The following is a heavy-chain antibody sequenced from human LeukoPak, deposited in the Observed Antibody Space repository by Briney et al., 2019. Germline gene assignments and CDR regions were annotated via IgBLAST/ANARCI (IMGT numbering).Heavy chain of an antibody. D-gene: IGHD3-22*01. V-gene: IGHV3-30*02. J-gene: IGHJ4*02. CDR1: GLTFSSYG. Sequence: GGSLRLSCAASGLTFSSYGMHWVRQAPGKGLEWVAFIRYDGSNKYYADSVKGRFTISRDNSKNTLYLQMNSLRAEDTAVYYCAKSGEWVYDSSGYYVDYWGQGTLVTVSS. CDR2: IRYDGSNK. CDR3: AKSGEWVYDSSGYYVDY.